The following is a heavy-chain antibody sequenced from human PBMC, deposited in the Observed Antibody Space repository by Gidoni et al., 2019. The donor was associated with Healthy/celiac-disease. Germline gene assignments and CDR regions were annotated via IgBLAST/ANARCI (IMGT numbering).Heavy chain of an antibody. J-gene: IGHJ4*02. V-gene: IGHV3-23*01. D-gene: IGHD3-22*01. CDR1: GFTFSSDA. CDR2: ISGSGGRT. Sequence: EVPLLESGGGLVQPGGSLRLSCAASGFTFSSDAMSWVRPAPGKGLEWVSSISGSGGRTYYADSVKGRFTSSRDNSKNTLYLQMNSLRAEDTAVYYCAKDYYYGSSGYYYWGQGTLVTVSS. CDR3: AKDYYYGSSGYYY.